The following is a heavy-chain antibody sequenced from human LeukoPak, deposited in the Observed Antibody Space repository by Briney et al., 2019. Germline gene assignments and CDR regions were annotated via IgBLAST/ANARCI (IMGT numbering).Heavy chain of an antibody. Sequence: PGGSLRLSCAASGFTFSSYWMHWVRQAPGKGLVWVSRINTDGSSTSYADSVKGRFTISRDNAKNTLYLQMNSLRAEDTAVYYCASIFGPFYYDSSGRDYWGQGTLVTVSS. CDR2: INTDGSST. J-gene: IGHJ4*02. D-gene: IGHD3-22*01. CDR3: ASIFGPFYYDSSGRDY. V-gene: IGHV3-74*01. CDR1: GFTFSSYW.